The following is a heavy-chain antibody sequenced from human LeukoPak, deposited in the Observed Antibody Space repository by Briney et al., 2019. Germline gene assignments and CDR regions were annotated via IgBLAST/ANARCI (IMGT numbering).Heavy chain of an antibody. Sequence: SVKVSCKASGGTFSSYAISWVRQAPGQGLEWMGGIIPIFGTANYARKFQGRVTITADESTSTAYMELSSLRSEDTAVYYCARGCSSTSCYTAPLYNWFDPWGQGTLVTVSP. J-gene: IGHJ5*02. CDR2: IIPIFGTA. D-gene: IGHD2-2*02. V-gene: IGHV1-69*13. CDR1: GGTFSSYA. CDR3: ARGCSSTSCYTAPLYNWFDP.